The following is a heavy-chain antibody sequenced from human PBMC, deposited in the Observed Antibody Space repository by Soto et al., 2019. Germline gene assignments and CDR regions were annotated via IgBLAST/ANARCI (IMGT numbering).Heavy chain of an antibody. J-gene: IGHJ3*02. V-gene: IGHV3-23*01. CDR1: GFTFSSYA. D-gene: IGHD7-27*01. CDR2: ISGSGGST. CDR3: ARPNWFDGRLGAFDI. Sequence: PGGSLRLSCAASGFTFSSYAMSWVRQAPGKGLEWVSGISGSGGSTYYADSVKGRFTISRDNSKSTLFLQMNSLRVEDTAVYYCARPNWFDGRLGAFDIWGQGTMVTVSS.